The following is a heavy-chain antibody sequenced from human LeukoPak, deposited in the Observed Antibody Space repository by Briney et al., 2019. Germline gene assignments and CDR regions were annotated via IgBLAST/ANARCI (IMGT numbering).Heavy chain of an antibody. CDR3: ARGGNSRPDY. CDR2: INEDGSEK. V-gene: IGHV3-7*01. D-gene: IGHD4-23*01. Sequence: GGSLRLSCTGSGFTFSSYWMCWVRQAPGKGLEWVANINEDGSEKDYVDSVKGRFTISRDNAKNSLYLQMNGLRAEDTAVYYCARGGNSRPDYWGQGTLVTVSS. J-gene: IGHJ4*02. CDR1: GFTFSSYW.